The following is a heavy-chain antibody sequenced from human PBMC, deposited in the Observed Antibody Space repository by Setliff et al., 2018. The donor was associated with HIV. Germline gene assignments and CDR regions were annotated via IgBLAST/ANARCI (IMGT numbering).Heavy chain of an antibody. CDR3: ARVTYSSGQRGIDL. V-gene: IGHV3-30*04. Sequence: QTGGSLRLSCAASGFTFRSYAMHWVRQAPGKGLEWVADISHDGSIEDYADSVRGRFTISRDNSKSAVYLQMNSLRPEDTALYYCARVTYSSGQRGIDLWGQGTLVTV. CDR2: ISHDGSIE. D-gene: IGHD6-19*01. J-gene: IGHJ5*02. CDR1: GFTFRSYA.